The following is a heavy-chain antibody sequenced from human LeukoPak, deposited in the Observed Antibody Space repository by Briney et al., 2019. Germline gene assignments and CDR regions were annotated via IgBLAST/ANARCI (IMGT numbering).Heavy chain of an antibody. J-gene: IGHJ4*02. Sequence: ASVKVSCKASGYTFTSYGISWVRQAPGQGLEWMGWISAYNGNTNYAQKLQGRVTMTTDTSTSTAYMELRSLRSDDTAVYYCARDRTRITMVRGKQLSALAYWGQGTLVTVSS. D-gene: IGHD3-10*01. CDR3: ARDRTRITMVRGKQLSALAY. CDR1: GYTFTSYG. V-gene: IGHV1-18*01. CDR2: ISAYNGNT.